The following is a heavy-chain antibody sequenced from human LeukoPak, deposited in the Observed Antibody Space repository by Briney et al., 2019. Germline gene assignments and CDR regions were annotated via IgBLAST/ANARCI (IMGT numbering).Heavy chain of an antibody. Sequence: ASVKVSCKASGGTFSSYGISWVRQAPGQGLEWMGGIIPIFGTANYAQKFQGRVTITADESTSTAYMELSSLRSEDTAVYYCARDPGNWFDPWGQGTLVTVSS. J-gene: IGHJ5*02. V-gene: IGHV1-69*13. CDR1: GGTFSSYG. CDR2: IIPIFGTA. CDR3: ARDPGNWFDP.